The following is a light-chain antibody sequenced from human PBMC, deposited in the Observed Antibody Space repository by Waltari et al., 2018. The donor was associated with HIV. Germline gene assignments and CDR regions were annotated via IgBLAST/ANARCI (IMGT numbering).Light chain of an antibody. Sequence: DIVLTQSPGTLSFSPGERVTLSCRASQRVTNSHLAWYQQRPGPAPRLVIYGASSSATGIPDRFGGSGSEAECTLTISRLEPEDFAVYYCHQYGASPRTFGQGTKLEIK. CDR1: QRVTNSH. V-gene: IGKV3-20*01. CDR3: HQYGASPRT. J-gene: IGKJ2*01. CDR2: GAS.